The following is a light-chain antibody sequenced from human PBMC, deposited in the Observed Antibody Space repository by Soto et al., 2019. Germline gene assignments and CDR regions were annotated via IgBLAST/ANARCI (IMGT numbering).Light chain of an antibody. V-gene: IGLV2-23*02. CDR3: CSFAGSNSWV. CDR2: EVT. Sequence: QSALTQPASVSGSPGQSITISCTGTNNDVGGYNYVSWYQQHPGKAPKLMIFEVTRRPSGISNRFSGSKSGNTASLTISGLQAEDEADYYCCSFAGSNSWVFGGGTKLTVL. J-gene: IGLJ3*02. CDR1: NNDVGGYNY.